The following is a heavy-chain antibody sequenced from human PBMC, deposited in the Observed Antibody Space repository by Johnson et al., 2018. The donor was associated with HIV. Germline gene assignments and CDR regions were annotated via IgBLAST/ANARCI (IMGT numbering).Heavy chain of an antibody. V-gene: IGHV3-43D*03. Sequence: VQLVESGGVVVQPGGSLRLSCAASGFTFDDYAMHWVRQAPGKGLEWVSPISWDGGSTYYADSVKGRFTISRDNSKNSLYLQMNSLRAEDTALYYCASSLHYYDSSGYRGAFDIWGQGTMVTVSS. D-gene: IGHD3-22*01. CDR2: ISWDGGST. CDR1: GFTFDDYA. J-gene: IGHJ3*02. CDR3: ASSLHYYDSSGYRGAFDI.